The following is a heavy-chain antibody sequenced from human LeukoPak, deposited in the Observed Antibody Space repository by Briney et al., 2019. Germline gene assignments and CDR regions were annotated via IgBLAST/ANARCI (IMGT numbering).Heavy chain of an antibody. D-gene: IGHD3-22*01. CDR3: ARRADSSAYYTY. Sequence: ASVKVSCKASGYTSTNYWIGWVRQMPGKGLEWMGIIYPGDSDTRYSPSFQGQVTISADKSIGTAYLQWGSLKASDTAMYYCARRADSSAYYTYWGQGTLVTVFS. J-gene: IGHJ4*02. V-gene: IGHV5-51*01. CDR1: GYTSTNYW. CDR2: IYPGDSDT.